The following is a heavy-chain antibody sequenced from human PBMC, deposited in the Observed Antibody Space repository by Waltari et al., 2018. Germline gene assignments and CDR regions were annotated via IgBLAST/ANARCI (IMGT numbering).Heavy chain of an antibody. CDR1: GGTFSSYA. J-gene: IGHJ6*02. V-gene: IGHV1-69*13. CDR2: IIPIFGTA. D-gene: IGHD2-15*01. Sequence: QVQLVQSGAEVKKPGSSVKVSCKASGGTFSSYAISWVRQAPGQGLAWMGGIIPIFGTANYAQKFQGRVTITADESTSTAYMELSSLRSEDTAVYYCARARHCSGGSCLFYYYYGMDVWGQGTTVTVSS. CDR3: ARARHCSGGSCLFYYYYGMDV.